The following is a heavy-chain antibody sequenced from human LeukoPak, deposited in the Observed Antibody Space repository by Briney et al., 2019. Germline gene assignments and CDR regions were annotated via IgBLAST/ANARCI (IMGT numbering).Heavy chain of an antibody. V-gene: IGHV3-23*01. CDR2: ISGSGGST. Sequence: GGSLRLSCAASGFTFSSYGMSWVRQAPGKGLEWVSTISGSGGSTYYADSVKGRFTISRDISKNTLYLQMNSLRAEDTAVYYCARVEVGANTDYFDYWGQGTLVTVSS. CDR3: ARVEVGANTDYFDY. D-gene: IGHD1-26*01. J-gene: IGHJ4*02. CDR1: GFTFSSYG.